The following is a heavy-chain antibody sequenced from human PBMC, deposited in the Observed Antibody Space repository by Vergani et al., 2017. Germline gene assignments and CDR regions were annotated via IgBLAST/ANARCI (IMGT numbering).Heavy chain of an antibody. Sequence: EVQLVQSGAEVKKPGESLKISCKGSGYSFTSYWIGWVRQMPGKGLEWMGIIYPGDSDTRYSPSFQGQVTIAADKSISTAYLQWSSLKASDTAMYYRARSAAAGTFDYYGMDVWGQGTTVTVSS. V-gene: IGHV5-51*01. J-gene: IGHJ6*02. CDR1: GYSFTSYW. D-gene: IGHD6-13*01. CDR3: ARSAAAGTFDYYGMDV. CDR2: IYPGDSDT.